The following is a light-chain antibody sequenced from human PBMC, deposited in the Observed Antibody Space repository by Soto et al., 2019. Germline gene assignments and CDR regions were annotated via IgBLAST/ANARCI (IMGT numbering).Light chain of an antibody. J-gene: IGKJ4*01. CDR1: QGISSY. CDR3: QQINSFPVT. Sequence: DIQLTQSPSFLSASVGDRVTITCRASQGISSYLAWYQQRPGKAPKLLIYDASTLQSGVPSRFSGSGSGTEFTLTISSLQPEDFSTYYCQQINSFPVTFGGGTKVEIK. CDR2: DAS. V-gene: IGKV1-9*01.